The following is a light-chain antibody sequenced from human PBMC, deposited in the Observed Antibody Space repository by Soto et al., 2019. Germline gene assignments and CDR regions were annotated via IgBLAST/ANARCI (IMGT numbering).Light chain of an antibody. Sequence: PSSLSASTGDRVTITCRAIQAISSYLAWYQQKPGKAPKLLIFAASTLQSGVPSRFSGGGSGTDFTLTISCLQSEDFATYYCQQYYVYPRTFGQGTKVDIK. CDR2: AAS. V-gene: IGKV1-8*01. CDR1: QAISSY. CDR3: QQYYVYPRT. J-gene: IGKJ1*01.